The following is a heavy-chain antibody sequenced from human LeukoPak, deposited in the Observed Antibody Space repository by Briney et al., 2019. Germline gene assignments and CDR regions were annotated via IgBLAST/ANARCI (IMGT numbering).Heavy chain of an antibody. D-gene: IGHD5-12*01. CDR1: GASISSGGYY. Sequence: PSETLSLTCTVSGASISSGGYYWTWLRQPPGKGLEWIGYIYQSGSTYYNPSLKSRVTISVDTSKNQFSLKLSSVTAADTAVYYCARFVWLRLRAPYFDYWGQGTLVTVSS. CDR3: ARFVWLRLRAPYFDY. CDR2: IYQSGST. V-gene: IGHV4-30-2*01. J-gene: IGHJ4*02.